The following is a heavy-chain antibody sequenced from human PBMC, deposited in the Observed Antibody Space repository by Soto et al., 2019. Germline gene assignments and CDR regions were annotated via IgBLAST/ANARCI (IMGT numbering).Heavy chain of an antibody. CDR3: AIDYDYGDTLPFDL. CDR1: GFSFRNYG. Sequence: EVQLLEAGGGLVQPGGSLRLSCAASGFSFRNYGMSWVRQAPGKGLEWLSAIIGNGDTTYYADSVRGRFTISRDNSKNTLYLQLNDLGAEDTAIYYCAIDYDYGDTLPFDLWGQGTLVTVSS. V-gene: IGHV3-23*01. J-gene: IGHJ4*02. D-gene: IGHD4-17*01. CDR2: IIGNGDTT.